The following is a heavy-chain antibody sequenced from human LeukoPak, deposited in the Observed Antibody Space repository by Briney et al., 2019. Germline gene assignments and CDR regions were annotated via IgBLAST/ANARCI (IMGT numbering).Heavy chain of an antibody. Sequence: SETLSLTCTVSGGSICSSSYYWGWIRQPPGKGLEWIGSIYYSGSTYYNPSLKSRVTISVDTSKNQFSLKLSSVTAADTAVYYCARHQYDFWSGYLTHFDYWGQGTLVTVSS. CDR2: IYYSGST. D-gene: IGHD3-3*01. J-gene: IGHJ4*02. CDR1: GGSICSSSYY. CDR3: ARHQYDFWSGYLTHFDY. V-gene: IGHV4-39*01.